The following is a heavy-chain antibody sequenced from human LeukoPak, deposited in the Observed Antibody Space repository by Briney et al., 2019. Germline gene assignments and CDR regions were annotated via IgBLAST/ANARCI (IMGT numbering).Heavy chain of an antibody. CDR3: ARDHRKGRLLWFGELLSWFDP. V-gene: IGHV3-21*01. Sequence: NSGGSLRLSCAASGFTFSSYSMNWVRQAPGKGLERVSSISSSSSYIYYADSVKGRFTISRDNAKNSLYLQMNSLRAEDTAVYYCARDHRKGRLLWFGELLSWFDPWGQGTLVTVSS. CDR2: ISSSSSYI. J-gene: IGHJ5*02. CDR1: GFTFSSYS. D-gene: IGHD3-10*01.